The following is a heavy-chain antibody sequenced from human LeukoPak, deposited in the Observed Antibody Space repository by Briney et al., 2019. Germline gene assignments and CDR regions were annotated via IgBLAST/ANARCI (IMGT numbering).Heavy chain of an antibody. J-gene: IGHJ4*02. D-gene: IGHD3-3*01. V-gene: IGHV3-23*01. CDR3: AKDPEPYDFHYFYY. CDR1: GFTFSSYA. Sequence: PGGSLRLTCTASGFTFSSYAMSWVRQAPGKGLNWVSTISNNGVSTYYADSMKGRFTVSRDNSRNTLYLQMNSLRAEDTAVYYCAKDPEPYDFHYFYYWGQGTLVAVSS. CDR2: ISNNGVST.